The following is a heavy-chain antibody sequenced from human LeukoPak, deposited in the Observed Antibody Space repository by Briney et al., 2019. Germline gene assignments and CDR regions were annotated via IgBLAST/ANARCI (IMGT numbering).Heavy chain of an antibody. J-gene: IGHJ4*02. CDR1: GFTVSSNS. D-gene: IGHD6-13*01. Sequence: PGGSLRLSCTVSGFTVSSNSMSWVRQAPGKGLEWVSFIYSAGNTHYSDSVKGRFTISIDNSKNTLYLQMNSLRAEDTAVYYCARVTGYVMEDYFDYWGQGTLVTVSS. CDR3: ARVTGYVMEDYFDY. V-gene: IGHV3-53*01. CDR2: IYSAGNT.